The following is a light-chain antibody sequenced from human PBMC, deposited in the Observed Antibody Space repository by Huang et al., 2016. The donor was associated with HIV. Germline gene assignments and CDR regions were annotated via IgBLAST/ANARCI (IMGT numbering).Light chain of an antibody. CDR3: HQYKTWPSTRT. CDR1: QGITGN. J-gene: IGKJ1*01. V-gene: IGKV3-15*01. Sequence: EIVLTQSPGALSLSPGERATLSCRASQGITGNLAWYQQRPGQPPRLLIYGASTRAANIPGRFSGSGSGTDFTLTITSLRSEDSAVYYCHQYKTWPSTRTFGQGTRIEIK. CDR2: GAS.